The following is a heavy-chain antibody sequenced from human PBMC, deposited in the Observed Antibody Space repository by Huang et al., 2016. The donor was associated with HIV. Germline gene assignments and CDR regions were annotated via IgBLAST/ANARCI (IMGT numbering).Heavy chain of an antibody. CDR3: ARVSAGHYEALDI. CDR2: IDPNTFDT. V-gene: IGHV1-8*02. D-gene: IGHD2-8*01. CDR1: GYTFTTYE. Sequence: QLVQSGAEVKKPGASVKVSCKASGYTFTTYEILWVRQAPGPGLEWMGWIDPNTFDTASAQKFQGRVTFTRDTSAFTAFMELSSLRSEDTAIYYCARVSAGHYEALDIWGQGTMVTVS. J-gene: IGHJ3*02.